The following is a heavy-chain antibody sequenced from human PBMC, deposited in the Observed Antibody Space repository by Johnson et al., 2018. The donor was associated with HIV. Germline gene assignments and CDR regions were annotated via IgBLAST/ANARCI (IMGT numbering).Heavy chain of an antibody. V-gene: IGHV3-30*02. D-gene: IGHD3-22*01. J-gene: IGHJ3*02. CDR3: AKEGYYDSSGYYHRAFDI. CDR2: IRYDDSNK. Sequence: VQLVESGGGVVQPGGSLRLSCAASGFTFSSYGMHWVRQAPGKGLEWVAFIRYDDSNKYYADSVKGRFTISRDNSKNTLYLQMSSLRAEDTAVYYCAKEGYYDSSGYYHRAFDIWGQGTMVTVSS. CDR1: GFTFSSYG.